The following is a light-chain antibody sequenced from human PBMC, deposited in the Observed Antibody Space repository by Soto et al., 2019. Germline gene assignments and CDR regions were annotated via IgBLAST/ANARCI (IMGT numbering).Light chain of an antibody. J-gene: IGLJ1*01. CDR2: RNN. Sequence: QSVLTQPPSASGTPGQRVTISCSGSSYNIGSNYVYWYQQLPGTAPKLLIYRNNQRPSGVPDRFSGSKSGTSASLAISGLRSEDEADYYCAAWDHSLSNVFGTGTKLTVL. V-gene: IGLV1-47*01. CDR3: AAWDHSLSNV. CDR1: SYNIGSNY.